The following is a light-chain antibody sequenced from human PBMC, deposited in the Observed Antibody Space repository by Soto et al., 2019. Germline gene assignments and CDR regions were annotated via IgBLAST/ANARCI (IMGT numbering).Light chain of an antibody. CDR2: GAS. CDR3: QQRSNWPLLT. V-gene: IGKV3-11*01. J-gene: IGKJ4*01. Sequence: EIVMTQSPATLSVSPGERATLSCRASQSVSSNLAWYQQKPGQAPRLLIYGASSRATGIPDRFSGSGSGTDFTLTISSLEPEDFAVYYCQQRSNWPLLTFGGGNKVDIK. CDR1: QSVSSN.